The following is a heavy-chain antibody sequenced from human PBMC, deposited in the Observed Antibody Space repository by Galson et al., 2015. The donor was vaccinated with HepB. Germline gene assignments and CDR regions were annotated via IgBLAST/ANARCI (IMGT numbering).Heavy chain of an antibody. V-gene: IGHV3-7*03. CDR2: IKQDGSEK. CDR1: GFTFSSYW. Sequence: SLRLSCAASGFTFSSYWMSWVRQAPGKGLEWVANIKQDGSEKYYVDSVKGRFTISRDNAKNSLYLQMNSLRAEDTAVYYCARDSRYSSFDSIFDYWGQGTLVTVSS. D-gene: IGHD5-12*01. J-gene: IGHJ4*02. CDR3: ARDSRYSSFDSIFDY.